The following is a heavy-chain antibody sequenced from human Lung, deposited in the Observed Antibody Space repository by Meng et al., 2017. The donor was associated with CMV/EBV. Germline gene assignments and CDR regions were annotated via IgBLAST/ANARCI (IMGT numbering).Heavy chain of an antibody. J-gene: IGHJ5*02. CDR2: IIPILGIA. Sequence: SVKVSCKASGGTFSSYTISWVRQAPGQGLEWMGRIIPILGIANYAQKFQGRVTITADKSTSTAYMELSSLRSEDTAVYYCARSPNAIVVVPAASGFDPWSQGTXVTVSS. D-gene: IGHD2-2*01. CDR3: ARSPNAIVVVPAASGFDP. V-gene: IGHV1-69*02. CDR1: GGTFSSYT.